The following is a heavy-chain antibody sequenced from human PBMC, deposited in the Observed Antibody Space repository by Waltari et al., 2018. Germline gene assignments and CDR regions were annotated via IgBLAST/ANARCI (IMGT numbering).Heavy chain of an antibody. J-gene: IGHJ5*02. CDR2: IYYSGST. CDR3: ARGPLPPYNWFDP. Sequence: QVQLQESGPGLVKPSETLSLTCTVSGGSISSYYWSWIRQPPGKGLEWIGYIYYSGSTNYNPSLKSRVTISVDTSKNQFSLKLSSVTAADTAVYYCARGPLPPYNWFDPWGQGTLVTVSS. V-gene: IGHV4-59*01. CDR1: GGSISSYY.